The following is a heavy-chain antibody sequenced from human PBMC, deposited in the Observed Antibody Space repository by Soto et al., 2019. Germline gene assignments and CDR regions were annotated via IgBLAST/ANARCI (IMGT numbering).Heavy chain of an antibody. CDR3: AAAPHYYDILTGYYSSYYGMDV. CDR2: IVVGSGNT. V-gene: IGHV1-58*01. D-gene: IGHD3-9*01. CDR1: GFTFTSSA. Sequence: ASVKVSWKASGFTFTSSAVQWVRQARGQRLEWIGWIVVGSGNTNYAQKFQERVTITRDMSTSTAYMELSSLRSEDTAVYYCAAAPHYYDILTGYYSSYYGMDVWGQGTTVTVSS. J-gene: IGHJ6*02.